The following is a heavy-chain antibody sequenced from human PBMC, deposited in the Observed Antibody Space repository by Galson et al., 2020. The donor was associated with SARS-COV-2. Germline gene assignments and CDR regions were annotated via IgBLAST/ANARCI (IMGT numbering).Heavy chain of an antibody. Sequence: SGPTLVNPTQTLTLTCTFSGFSLTTSGVGVGWIRQPPGKALEWPAHIYWNDDKRYRASLNSRPTITKDTSKNQMLLTMPNMDPVDTATYYCAHIARADHGGLTSYYYYYMDVWGRGTTVTVSS. CDR3: AHIARADHGGLTSYYYYYMDV. V-gene: IGHV2-5*01. CDR1: GFSLTTSGVG. CDR2: IYWNDDK. J-gene: IGHJ6*03. D-gene: IGHD4-17*01.